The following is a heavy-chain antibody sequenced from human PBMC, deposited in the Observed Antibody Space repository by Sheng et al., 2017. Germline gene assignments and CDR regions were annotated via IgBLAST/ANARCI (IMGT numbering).Heavy chain of an antibody. CDR3: ARDDREQRLHAFDL. J-gene: IGHJ3*01. Sequence: QVQLQESGPGLVKPSETLSLTCTVSGGSISGYYWSWIRQPPGKGLEWIAYIHHSGNTNYKPSLESRVTISVDTSKNQFSLKVRSVTAADTAVYYCARDDREQRLHAFDLWGQGTMVSVSS. CDR1: GGSISGYY. CDR2: IHHSGNT. D-gene: IGHD6-19*01. V-gene: IGHV4-59*01.